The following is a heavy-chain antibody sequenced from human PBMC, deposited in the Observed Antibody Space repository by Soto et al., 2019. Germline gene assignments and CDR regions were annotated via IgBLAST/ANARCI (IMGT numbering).Heavy chain of an antibody. CDR3: ARSQGSCTSLEIYYYYYYGMDV. V-gene: IGHV1-69*01. CDR1: GGTFGSYA. J-gene: IGHJ6*02. CDR2: IIPIPGTA. D-gene: IGHD2-2*01. Sequence: QVQLVQSGAEVKKPGSSVKVSCKASGGTFGSYAISWVRQAPGQGLEWMGGIIPIPGTANYAQKFQGRVTIAADESTSTGYMEAGSLRSEDTAVYYRARSQGSCTSLEIYYYYYYGMDVWGQGTTVTVSS.